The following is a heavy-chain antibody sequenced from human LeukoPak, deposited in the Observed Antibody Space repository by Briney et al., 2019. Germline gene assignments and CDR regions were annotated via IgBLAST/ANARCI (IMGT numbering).Heavy chain of an antibody. J-gene: IGHJ4*02. CDR3: ARSPLMITFGGARYYFDY. V-gene: IGHV1-69*05. CDR2: IIPIFGTA. CDR1: GGTFSSYA. Sequence: ASVKVSCKASGGTFSSYAISWVRQAPGQGLEWMGGIIPIFGTANYAQRFQGRVTITTDESTSTAYMELSSLRSEDTAVYYCARSPLMITFGGARYYFDYWGQGTLVTVSS. D-gene: IGHD3-16*01.